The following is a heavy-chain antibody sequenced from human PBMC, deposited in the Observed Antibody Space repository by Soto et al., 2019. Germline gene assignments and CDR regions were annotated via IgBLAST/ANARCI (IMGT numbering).Heavy chain of an antibody. D-gene: IGHD6-25*01. CDR3: ASALRPSGAGVAFDI. CDR1: GYSFTSYW. Sequence: GESLKISCKGSGYSFTSYWIGWVRQMPGKGLEWMGIIYPGDSDTRYSPSFQGQVTISADKSISTAYLQWSSLKASDTAMYYCASALRPSGAGVAFDIWGQGTMVTVSS. CDR2: IYPGDSDT. J-gene: IGHJ3*02. V-gene: IGHV5-51*01.